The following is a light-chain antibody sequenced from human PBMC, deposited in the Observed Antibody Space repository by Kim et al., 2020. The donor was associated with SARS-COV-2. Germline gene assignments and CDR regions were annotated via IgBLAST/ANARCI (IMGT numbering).Light chain of an antibody. V-gene: IGLV3-1*01. Sequence: VSVSPGQTASITCSGDKLGDKYACWYQQKPGQSPVLVIYRDSKRPSGIPERFSGSNSGNTATLTISGTQAMDEADYYCQAWDSSRVFGGGTQLTVL. CDR2: RDS. CDR3: QAWDSSRV. CDR1: KLGDKY. J-gene: IGLJ2*01.